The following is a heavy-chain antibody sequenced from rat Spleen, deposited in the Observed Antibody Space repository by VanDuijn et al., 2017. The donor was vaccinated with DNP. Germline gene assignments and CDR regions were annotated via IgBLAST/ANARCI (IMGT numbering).Heavy chain of an antibody. CDR3: ARPDY. V-gene: IGHV5-7*01. Sequence: EVQLVESGGGLVQPGRSLKLSCAASGFTFSDYNMAWVRQAPKKGLEWVATILFDANGTYYGDSVKGRFTISRDNAKNTLDLQMDSLRSEDTATYYCARPDYWGQGVMVTVSS. CDR2: ILFDANGT. CDR1: GFTFSDYN. J-gene: IGHJ2*01.